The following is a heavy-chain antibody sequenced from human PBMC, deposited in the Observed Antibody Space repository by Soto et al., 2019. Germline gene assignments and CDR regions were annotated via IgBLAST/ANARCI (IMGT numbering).Heavy chain of an antibody. D-gene: IGHD2-15*01. J-gene: IGHJ5*02. Sequence: QVQLQESGPGLVKPSQTLSLTCSVSGGSISSGGYYWSWIRQHPGKGLEWIGYIYYSGSTYYNPSLKSRVTISVDTSKNQFSLKLSSVTAADTAVYYCARDQADCSGGSCYFLGFDPWGQGTLVTVSS. CDR3: ARDQADCSGGSCYFLGFDP. CDR2: IYYSGST. V-gene: IGHV4-31*03. CDR1: GGSISSGGYY.